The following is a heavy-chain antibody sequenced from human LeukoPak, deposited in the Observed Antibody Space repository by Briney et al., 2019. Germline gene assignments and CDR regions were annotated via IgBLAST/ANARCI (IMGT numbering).Heavy chain of an antibody. CDR3: AGGAAGAFDY. CDR1: GNSISSYC. J-gene: IGHJ4*02. V-gene: IGHV4-59*01. Sequence: PSETLSLTCTVPGNSISSYCWSWIRQPPGKGQEWIGCIYYNGNTNYNPSLKSRLAISVDTSKNQFSLKLNSVTAADTAVYYCAGGAAGAFDYWGQGTLVTVSS. CDR2: IYYNGNT. D-gene: IGHD6-13*01.